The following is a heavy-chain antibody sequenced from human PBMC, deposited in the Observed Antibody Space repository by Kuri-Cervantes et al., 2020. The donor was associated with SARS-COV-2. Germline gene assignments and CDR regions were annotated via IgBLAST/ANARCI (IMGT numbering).Heavy chain of an antibody. CDR2: IYYSGST. Sequence: GSLRLSCTVSGGSISSYYWSWIRQPPGKGLEWIGYIYYSGSTNYNPSLKSRVTTSVDASKNQFSLKLSSVTAADTAVYYCARLSYYYDSSGYYGGNWFDPWGQGTLVTVFS. CDR1: GGSISSYY. CDR3: ARLSYYYDSSGYYGGNWFDP. J-gene: IGHJ5*02. D-gene: IGHD3-22*01. V-gene: IGHV4-59*08.